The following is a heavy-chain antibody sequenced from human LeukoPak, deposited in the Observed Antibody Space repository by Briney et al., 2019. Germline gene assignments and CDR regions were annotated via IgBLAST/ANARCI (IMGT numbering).Heavy chain of an antibody. Sequence: SGGSLRLSCAASRFTFSSYEMNWVRQTPGKGLEWVSYISSSGNTISYADSVKGRFTISRDNAKNSLYLQMNSLRADDTAVYYCAREAAADVFDIWGQGTMVTVSS. CDR1: RFTFSSYE. V-gene: IGHV3-48*03. CDR2: ISSSGNTI. CDR3: AREAAADVFDI. D-gene: IGHD6-13*01. J-gene: IGHJ3*02.